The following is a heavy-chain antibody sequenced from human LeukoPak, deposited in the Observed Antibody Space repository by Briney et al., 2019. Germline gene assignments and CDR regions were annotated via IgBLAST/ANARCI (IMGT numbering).Heavy chain of an antibody. D-gene: IGHD3-10*01. CDR2: IYYSGST. V-gene: IGHV4-59*01. CDR3: ARGSEWFGELTPFDY. CDR1: GGSITTNF. J-gene: IGHJ4*02. Sequence: NPSETLSLTCTVSGGSITTNFWSRIRQPPGKGLEWIGYIYYSGSTNYNPSLKSRVTISVDTSKNQFSLKLSSVTAADTAVYYCARGSEWFGELTPFDYWGQGTLVTVSS.